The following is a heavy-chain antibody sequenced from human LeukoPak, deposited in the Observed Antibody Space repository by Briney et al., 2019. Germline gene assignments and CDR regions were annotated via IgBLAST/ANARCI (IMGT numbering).Heavy chain of an antibody. V-gene: IGHV3-30*18. J-gene: IGHJ4*02. CDR3: AKAPIGWFGELLSKRVKGYSDY. Sequence: GGSLRLSCAASGFTFSSYCMHWVRQAPGKGLEWVAVISYDGSNKYYADSVKGRFTISRDNSKNTLYLQMNSLRAEDTAVYYCAKAPIGWFGELLSKRVKGYSDYWGQGTLVTVSS. CDR2: ISYDGSNK. CDR1: GFTFSSYC. D-gene: IGHD3-10*01.